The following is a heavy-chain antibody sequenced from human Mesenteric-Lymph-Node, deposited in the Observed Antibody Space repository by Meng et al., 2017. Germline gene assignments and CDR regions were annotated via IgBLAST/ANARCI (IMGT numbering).Heavy chain of an antibody. Sequence: SVKVSCKASGGTFSSYAISWVRQAPGQGLEWMGGIIPIFGTANYAQKFQGRVTITADESTSTAYMELSSLISEDTAVYYCARVPLLWFGEYYYYYGMDVWGQGTTVTVSS. CDR2: IIPIFGTA. CDR1: GGTFSSYA. V-gene: IGHV1-69*13. CDR3: ARVPLLWFGEYYYYYGMDV. J-gene: IGHJ6*02. D-gene: IGHD3-10*01.